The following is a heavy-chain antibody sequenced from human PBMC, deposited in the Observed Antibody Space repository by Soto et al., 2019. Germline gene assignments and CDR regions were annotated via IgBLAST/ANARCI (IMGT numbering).Heavy chain of an antibody. CDR3: ARSGWHDAFDI. CDR1: GFIFTSYA. Sequence: EVQLLESGGGLVQPGGSLRLSCAASGFIFTSYAMSWVRQAPGKGLEWVSGISNRGGSTDYADSVKGRFFISRDNTKNTLYLQMNSLRAEDTAVFYCARSGWHDAFDIWGQGTMVTVSS. D-gene: IGHD6-19*01. CDR2: ISNRGGST. V-gene: IGHV3-23*01. J-gene: IGHJ3*02.